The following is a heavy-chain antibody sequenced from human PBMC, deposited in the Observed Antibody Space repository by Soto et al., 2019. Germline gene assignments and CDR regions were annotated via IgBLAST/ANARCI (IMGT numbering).Heavy chain of an antibody. CDR3: ARDGASGGSWVMYYYYGMDV. D-gene: IGHD6-13*01. CDR1: GYTFTSYG. J-gene: IGHJ6*02. CDR2: ISAYNGNT. V-gene: IGHV1-18*01. Sequence: QVQLVQSGAEVKKPGASVKVSCKASGYTFTSYGISWVRQAPGQGLEWMGWISAYNGNTNYAQKLQGRVTMTTDTSTSTAYMELRSLRSDDTAVYYCARDGASGGSWVMYYYYGMDVWGPGTTVTVSS.